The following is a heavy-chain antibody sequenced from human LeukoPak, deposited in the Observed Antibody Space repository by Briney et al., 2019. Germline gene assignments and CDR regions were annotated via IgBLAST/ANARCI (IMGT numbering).Heavy chain of an antibody. CDR3: AKCSAGYYNDAFDI. J-gene: IGHJ3*02. CDR2: ISGGGAKR. Sequence: GGSLRLSCAASGFTLDNYAMNWVRQAPGKGLEWVSYISGGGAKRHYSDSVKGRSTISRDNPKNTLYLQINNLRAEDTAMYYCAKCSAGYYNDAFDIWGRGTMVTVSS. V-gene: IGHV3-23*01. D-gene: IGHD3-10*02. CDR1: GFTLDNYA.